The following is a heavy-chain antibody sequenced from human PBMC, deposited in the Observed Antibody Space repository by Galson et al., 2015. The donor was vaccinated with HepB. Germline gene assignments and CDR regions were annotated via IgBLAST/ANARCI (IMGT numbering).Heavy chain of an antibody. CDR3: ARDYDLVGTTTTRPFYS. CDR2: INPNSGDT. CDR1: RYIFTDYS. J-gene: IGHJ4*02. Sequence: SVKVSCKASRYIFTDYSMHWVRQAPGQGLEWMGRINPNSGDTDYARKFQGRVTMTRDTSISTAYLEVTWLTSDDAAVYYCARDYDLVGTTTTRPFYSWGQGTLVTVSS. V-gene: IGHV1-2*06. D-gene: IGHD1-26*01.